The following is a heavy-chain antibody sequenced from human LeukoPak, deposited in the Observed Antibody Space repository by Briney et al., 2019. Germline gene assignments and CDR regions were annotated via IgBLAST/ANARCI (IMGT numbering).Heavy chain of an antibody. D-gene: IGHD3-10*01. CDR3: ATGAWHVIKVFFDY. CDR2: FDPEDGET. J-gene: IGHJ4*02. Sequence: ASVKVSCKASGGTFSSYAISWVRQAPGKGLEWMGGFDPEDGETIYAQKFQGRVTMTEDTSTDTAYMELSSLRSEDTAVYYCATGAWHVIKVFFDYWGQGTLVTVSS. CDR1: GGTFSSYA. V-gene: IGHV1-24*01.